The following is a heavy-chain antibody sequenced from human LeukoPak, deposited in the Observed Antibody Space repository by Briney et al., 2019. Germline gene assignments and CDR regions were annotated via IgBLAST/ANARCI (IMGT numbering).Heavy chain of an antibody. CDR2: ISWNSVSI. CDR3: VKDQREAYGSGWSRDFDY. Sequence: GGSLRLSCAASGFTFDDYAMHWVRQAPGKGLEWVSGISWNSVSIGYADSVKGRFTISRDNSKNTLYLQLNSLRAEDTAVYYCVKDQREAYGSGWSRDFDYWGQGTLVTVSS. D-gene: IGHD6-19*01. V-gene: IGHV3-9*01. J-gene: IGHJ4*02. CDR1: GFTFDDYA.